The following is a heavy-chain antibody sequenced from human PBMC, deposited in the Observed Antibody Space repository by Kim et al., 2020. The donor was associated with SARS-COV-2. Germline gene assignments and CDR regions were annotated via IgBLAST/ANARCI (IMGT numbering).Heavy chain of an antibody. Sequence: GRFTITRDNAKNSLYLQMNSLRAEDTAVYYCAREIAYYDFWSGKTGWFDPWGQGTLVTVSS. J-gene: IGHJ5*02. D-gene: IGHD3-3*01. V-gene: IGHV3-48*03. CDR3: AREIAYYDFWSGKTGWFDP.